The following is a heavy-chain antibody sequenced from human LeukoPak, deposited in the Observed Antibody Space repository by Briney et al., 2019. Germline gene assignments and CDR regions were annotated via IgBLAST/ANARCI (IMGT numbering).Heavy chain of an antibody. D-gene: IGHD2-2*01. Sequence: GGSLRLPCAASGFTFSSFAMTWVRQAPGKGLERVSGISGSGGSTYYADSVKGRFTISRDNSKNTLYLQMNSLRAEDTAVYYCANRGKYCSSTSCLGSAQVDYWGQGTLVTVSS. J-gene: IGHJ4*02. V-gene: IGHV3-23*01. CDR2: ISGSGGST. CDR1: GFTFSSFA. CDR3: ANRGKYCSSTSCLGSAQVDY.